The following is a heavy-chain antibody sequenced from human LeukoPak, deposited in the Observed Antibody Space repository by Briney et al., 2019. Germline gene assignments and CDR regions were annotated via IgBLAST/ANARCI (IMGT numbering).Heavy chain of an antibody. CDR3: ARLDYSYYYMDV. J-gene: IGHJ6*03. Sequence: GESLKISCKGSTYSFSNSWIGWVRQMPGKGLEWMGIIYPGDSNARYSPSFQGQVTISVDKSISTAYLQWSSLKASDTAMYYCARLDYSYYYMDVWGKGTTVTVSS. CDR1: TYSFSNSW. V-gene: IGHV5-51*01. D-gene: IGHD4-11*01. CDR2: IYPGDSNA.